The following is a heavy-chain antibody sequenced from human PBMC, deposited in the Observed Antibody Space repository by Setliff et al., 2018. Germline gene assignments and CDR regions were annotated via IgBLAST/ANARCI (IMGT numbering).Heavy chain of an antibody. J-gene: IGHJ4*02. Sequence: GASVKVSCKASGGTFNSYAISWVRQAPGRGLEWMGGIIPIFGTANYAQKFQGRVTITADESTSTAYMELSSLRSEDTAVYYCAREGSGWYYDYWGQGTLVTVSS. CDR1: GGTFNSYA. V-gene: IGHV1-69*13. CDR3: AREGSGWYYDY. D-gene: IGHD6-19*01. CDR2: IIPIFGTA.